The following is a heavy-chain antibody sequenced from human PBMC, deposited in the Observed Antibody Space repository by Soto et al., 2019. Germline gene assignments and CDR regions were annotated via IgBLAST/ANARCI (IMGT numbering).Heavy chain of an antibody. CDR3: TTDPMRFSGVSCYGPFDH. V-gene: IGHV3-15*01. Sequence: EVQLVESGGGLVKPGGSLRLSCAASELTFSNAWMSWVRQAPGKGLEWVGRIKSKSDDGTTDYAAPLKGRFIISRDDAKNTVLLQMSRLKTEDTAVYYCTTDPMRFSGVSCYGPFDHWGQGTLVTVSS. J-gene: IGHJ4*02. D-gene: IGHD2-15*01. CDR2: IKSKSDDGTT. CDR1: ELTFSNAW.